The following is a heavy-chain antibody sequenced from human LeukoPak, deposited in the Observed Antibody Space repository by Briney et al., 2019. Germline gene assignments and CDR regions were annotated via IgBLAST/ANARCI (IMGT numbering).Heavy chain of an antibody. Sequence: GASVKVSCKVSGYTLTELSMHWVRQAPGKGLEWMGGFDPEDGETIYAQKFQGRVTMTEDTSTDTAYMELSSLRSEDTAVYYCATGRHYYDSSGYYYRVPFGYWGQGTLVTVSS. CDR1: GYTLTELS. J-gene: IGHJ4*02. V-gene: IGHV1-24*01. CDR2: FDPEDGET. CDR3: ATGRHYYDSSGYYYRVPFGY. D-gene: IGHD3-22*01.